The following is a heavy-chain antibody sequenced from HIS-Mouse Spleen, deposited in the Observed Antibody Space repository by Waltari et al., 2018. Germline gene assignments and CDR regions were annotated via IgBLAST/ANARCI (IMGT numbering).Heavy chain of an antibody. V-gene: IGHV4-31*03. J-gene: IGHJ5*02. Sequence: QVQLQESGQGLVKPSQPLSLTCTVSGCSISSGGYYWSWIRQHPGKGLEWIGYIYYSGSTSYNPSLKSRVTISVATSKNQFSLKLSSVTAADTAVYYCARSPYYDFWSGYSDNWFDPWGQGTLVTVSS. CDR1: GCSISSGGYY. CDR2: IYYSGST. CDR3: ARSPYYDFWSGYSDNWFDP. D-gene: IGHD3-3*01.